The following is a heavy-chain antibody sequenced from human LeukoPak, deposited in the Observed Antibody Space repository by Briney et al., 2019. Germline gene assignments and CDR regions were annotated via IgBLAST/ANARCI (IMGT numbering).Heavy chain of an antibody. V-gene: IGHV3-74*01. CDR3: ARVRAPYCSGGSCYPTDYYYGMDV. D-gene: IGHD2-15*01. CDR1: GFTFSSYW. J-gene: IGHJ6*02. Sequence: PGGSLRLSCAASGFTFSSYWMHWVRQAPGKGLVWVSRINSDGSSTSYADSVKGRFTISRDNAKNTLYLQMNSLRAEDTAVYYCARVRAPYCSGGSCYPTDYYYGMDVWGQGTTVTVSS. CDR2: INSDGSST.